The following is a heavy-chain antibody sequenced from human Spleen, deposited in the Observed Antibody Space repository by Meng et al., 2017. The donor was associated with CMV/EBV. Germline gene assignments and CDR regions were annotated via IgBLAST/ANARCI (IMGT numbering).Heavy chain of an antibody. J-gene: IGHJ5*02. D-gene: IGHD3-3*01. CDR3: ARVFWSGYLGWFDP. Sequence: VSGGSSSSSSYYWGWIRQPPGKGLEWIGSIYYSGRTYYNPSLKSRVTISVDTSKNQFSLKLSSVTAADTAVYYCARVFWSGYLGWFDPWGQGTLVTVS. V-gene: IGHV4-39*07. CDR1: GGSSSSSSYY. CDR2: IYYSGRT.